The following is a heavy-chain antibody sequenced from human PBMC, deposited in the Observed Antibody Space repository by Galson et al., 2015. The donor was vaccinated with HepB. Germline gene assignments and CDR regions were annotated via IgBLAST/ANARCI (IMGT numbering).Heavy chain of an antibody. CDR3: ARRGYGSSGYGYFDS. CDR1: GFTFSNYW. CDR2: IKQDGSDK. Sequence: SLRLSCAASGFTFSNYWMSWVRQAPGKGLEWVANIKQDGSDKYYVDSVKGRFTISRDNAKTSLYLQMNSLRAEDTAVYYCARRGYGSSGYGYFDSWGQGTLVTVSS. D-gene: IGHD3-22*01. V-gene: IGHV3-7*01. J-gene: IGHJ4*02.